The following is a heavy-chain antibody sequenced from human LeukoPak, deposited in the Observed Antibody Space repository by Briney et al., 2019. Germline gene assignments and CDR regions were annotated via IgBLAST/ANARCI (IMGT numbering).Heavy chain of an antibody. J-gene: IGHJ6*03. CDR3: ARGPPDQLRLYYYYYMDV. Sequence: GGSLRLSCAASGFTVSSNYMTWVRQAPGKGLEWVSVIYSGGSTYYADSVKGRFTISRDNSKNTLYLQMNSLRAEDTAVYYCARGPPDQLRLYYYYYMDVWGKGTTVTVSS. CDR2: IYSGGST. D-gene: IGHD5-24*01. CDR1: GFTVSSNY. V-gene: IGHV3-53*01.